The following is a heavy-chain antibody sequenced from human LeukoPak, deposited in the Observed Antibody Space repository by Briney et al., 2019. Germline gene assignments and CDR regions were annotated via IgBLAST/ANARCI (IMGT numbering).Heavy chain of an antibody. J-gene: IGHJ4*02. D-gene: IGHD6-19*01. CDR1: GYTFTSYG. CDR2: IIPILGIA. V-gene: IGHV1-69*04. CDR3: ARVGYSSGKYYFDY. Sequence: GASVKVSCKASGYTFTSYGISWVRQAPGQGLEWMGRIIPILGIANYAQKFQGRVTITADKSTSTAYMELSSLRSEDTAVYYCARVGYSSGKYYFDYWGQGTLVTVSS.